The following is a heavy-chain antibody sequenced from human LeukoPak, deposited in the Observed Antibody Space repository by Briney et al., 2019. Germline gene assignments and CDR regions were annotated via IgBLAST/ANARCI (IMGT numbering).Heavy chain of an antibody. CDR3: ARDSLYGVVDY. Sequence: GASVKVSCKASGYTFTIYYIHWVRQAPGQGLEWMGIINPSGGSTSYAQKFQGRVTMTRDTSTSTVYMYLSSLRSEDTAVYYCARDSLYGVVDYWGQGTLVTVSS. CDR2: INPSGGST. CDR1: GYTFTIYY. V-gene: IGHV1-46*01. J-gene: IGHJ4*02. D-gene: IGHD4-17*01.